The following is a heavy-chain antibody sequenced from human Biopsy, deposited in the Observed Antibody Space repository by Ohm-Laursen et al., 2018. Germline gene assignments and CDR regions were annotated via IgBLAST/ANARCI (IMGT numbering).Heavy chain of an antibody. CDR2: IWYDGSNE. CDR1: GFTFSVYA. J-gene: IGHJ6*02. Sequence: SSLRLSCAASGFTFSVYAMHWVRQAPGKGLEWVSIIWYDGSNEYYADSVKGRFTISRDNSKNTVFLQMSSLRAEDTGVYYCARDPIVGSKADGMDVWGQGTTVTVPS. D-gene: IGHD1-26*01. V-gene: IGHV3-33*01. CDR3: ARDPIVGSKADGMDV.